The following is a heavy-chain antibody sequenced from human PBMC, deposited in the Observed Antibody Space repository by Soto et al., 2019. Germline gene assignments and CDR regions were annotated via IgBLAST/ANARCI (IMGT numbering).Heavy chain of an antibody. CDR1: GFTFSSYS. Sequence: EVQLVESEGRLVQPGGSLRVTCAASGFTFSSYSMSWVRQAPGKGLEWVSYISSSSSTIYYADSVKGRFTISRDNAKNSLYLQMKSLRDEDTAVYYCARSGDSYDSSGYYYWGQGTLVTVSS. J-gene: IGHJ4*02. D-gene: IGHD3-22*01. CDR3: ARSGDSYDSSGYYY. CDR2: ISSSSSTI. V-gene: IGHV3-48*02.